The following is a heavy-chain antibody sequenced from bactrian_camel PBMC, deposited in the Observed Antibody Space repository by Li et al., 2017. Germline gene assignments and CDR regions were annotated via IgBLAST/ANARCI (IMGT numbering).Heavy chain of an antibody. J-gene: IGHJ4*01. CDR3: AADTDRWYIRRETLESPDWFGN. Sequence: VQLVESGGGSVQAGGSLRLSCAASRYTTSSACMGWFRQVPGKEREGVAAISPSGGSTHYSNSVKGRFTISQDNAENTVYLQMNSLKPEDTAIYYCAADTDRWYIRRETLESPDWFGNWGQGTQVTVS. CDR1: RYTTSSAC. CDR2: ISPSGGST. V-gene: IGHV3-3*01. D-gene: IGHD7*01.